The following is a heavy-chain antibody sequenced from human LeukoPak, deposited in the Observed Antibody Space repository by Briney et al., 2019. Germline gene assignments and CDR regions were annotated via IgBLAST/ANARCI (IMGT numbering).Heavy chain of an antibody. CDR1: GGSFSGYY. CDR3: ARRGGSYYDFWSGYFGY. D-gene: IGHD3-3*01. CDR2: INHSGST. V-gene: IGHV4-34*01. Sequence: SETLSLTCAVYGGSFSGYYWSWLRQPPGKGLEGIEEINHSGSTNYNPSLKSRVTISVDTSKNQFSLKLSSVTAADTAVYYCARRGGSYYDFWSGYFGYWGQGTLVTVSS. J-gene: IGHJ4*02.